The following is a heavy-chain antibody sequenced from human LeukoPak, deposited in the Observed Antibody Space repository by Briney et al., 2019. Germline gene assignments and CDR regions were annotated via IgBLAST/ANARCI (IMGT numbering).Heavy chain of an antibody. Sequence: GESLKISCKGSGYSFASYWIAWVRQMPGKGLEWMGIIYPGDSDTRYSPFFQGQVTFSVDTSISTAYLHWGGLKASDTAMYYCARFALTSSLDYWGQGTLVTVSS. V-gene: IGHV5-51*01. D-gene: IGHD6-13*01. CDR1: GYSFASYW. CDR2: IYPGDSDT. CDR3: ARFALTSSLDY. J-gene: IGHJ4*02.